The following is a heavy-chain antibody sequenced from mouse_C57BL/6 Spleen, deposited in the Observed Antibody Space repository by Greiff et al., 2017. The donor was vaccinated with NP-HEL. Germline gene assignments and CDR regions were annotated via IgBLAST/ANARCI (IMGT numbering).Heavy chain of an antibody. CDR3: ARFNSNYLDY. V-gene: IGHV14-2*01. D-gene: IGHD2-5*01. Sequence: EVQLQQSGAELVKPGASVKLSCTASGFNIKDYYMHWVKQRTEQGLEWIGRIDPEDGETKYAPKFQGKATITADTASNPPYLQLISLTSEDTDVSFYARFNSNYLDYWGQGTTLTVSS. J-gene: IGHJ2*01. CDR2: IDPEDGET. CDR1: GFNIKDYY.